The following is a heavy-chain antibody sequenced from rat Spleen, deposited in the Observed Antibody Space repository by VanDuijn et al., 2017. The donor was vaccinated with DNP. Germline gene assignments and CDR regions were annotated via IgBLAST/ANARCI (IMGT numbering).Heavy chain of an antibody. CDR3: ARWVRALDY. J-gene: IGHJ2*01. Sequence: EVQLQESGPGLVKSSQSLSLTCSVTGYSITSNYWGWIRKFPGNKMEWIGHISYSGRTSYNPSLKSRISITRDTSKNQFFLQLNSVTTEDTATYYCARWVRALDYWGHGVMVTVSS. CDR1: GYSITSNY. V-gene: IGHV3-1*01. D-gene: IGHD4-1*01. CDR2: ISYSGRT.